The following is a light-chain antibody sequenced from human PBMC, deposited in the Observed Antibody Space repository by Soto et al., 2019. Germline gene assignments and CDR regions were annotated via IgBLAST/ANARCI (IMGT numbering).Light chain of an antibody. V-gene: IGLV2-8*01. Sequence: QSALTQPPSASGSPGQSVAISCTGTSSDVGGNNYVSWYQQHPGKAPKLMVYEVTKRPSGVPDRFSGSKSGNTASLTVSGLQAEDEADYYCSSYAGSNNEIFGGGTKVTVL. J-gene: IGLJ2*01. CDR1: SSDVGGNNY. CDR3: SSYAGSNNEI. CDR2: EVT.